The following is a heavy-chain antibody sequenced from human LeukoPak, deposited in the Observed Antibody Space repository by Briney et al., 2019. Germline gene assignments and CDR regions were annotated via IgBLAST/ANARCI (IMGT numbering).Heavy chain of an antibody. CDR3: ARESSGWYY. J-gene: IGHJ4*02. Sequence: ASVKVSCTASGYIFSNFFSSYGITWVRQAPGQGLEWMGWISPYNGKTKFAQKFQGIVTMTTETSTSTAYMELRRLRSDDTAVYYCARESSGWYYWGQGTLVTVSS. CDR2: ISPYNGKT. CDR1: GYIFSNFFSSYG. V-gene: IGHV1-18*01. D-gene: IGHD6-19*01.